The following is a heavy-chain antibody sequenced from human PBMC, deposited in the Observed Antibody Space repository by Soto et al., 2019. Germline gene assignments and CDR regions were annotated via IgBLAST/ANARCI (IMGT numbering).Heavy chain of an antibody. CDR1: GFTFTSSA. V-gene: IGHV1-58*01. CDR2: IVVGSGNT. D-gene: IGHD6-13*01. Sequence: SVKVFCKASGFTFTSSAVQWVRQARGQRLEWIGWIVVGSGNTNYAQKFQERVTITRDMSTSTAYMELSSLRSEDTAVYYCAAWYSSRWPRFDPWGQGTLVTVSS. CDR3: AAWYSSRWPRFDP. J-gene: IGHJ5*02.